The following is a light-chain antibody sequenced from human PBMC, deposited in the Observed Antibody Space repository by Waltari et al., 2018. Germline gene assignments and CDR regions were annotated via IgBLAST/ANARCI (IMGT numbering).Light chain of an antibody. V-gene: IGKV3D-15*01. Sequence: EIVMTQSPATLSVSPGERATLSCRASQSVSSNLAWYQQKPGQDPRLLIYGASTRATGIPARFSGSGSGTEFTLTISSLQSEDFAVYYCQQYNNWPDTFGQGTKVEIK. J-gene: IGKJ1*01. CDR2: GAS. CDR1: QSVSSN. CDR3: QQYNNWPDT.